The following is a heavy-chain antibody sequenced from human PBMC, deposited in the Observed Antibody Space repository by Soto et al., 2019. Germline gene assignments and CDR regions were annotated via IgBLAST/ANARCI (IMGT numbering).Heavy chain of an antibody. CDR2: ISDKGFGT. D-gene: IGHD3-3*01. J-gene: IGHJ6*01. CDR3: ARDQYTVYGVVIRGSAMDV. V-gene: IGHV3-23*01. CDR1: GFKFGSNA. Sequence: EVQLLESGGGLVQPGGSLRLSCAASGFKFGSNALTWVRQAPGKGLEWVAGISDKGFGTYYVDSVRGRFTISRDNVNNTVYLQMNSLRAEDTAVYYCARDQYTVYGVVIRGSAMDVWGRGTTVTVSS.